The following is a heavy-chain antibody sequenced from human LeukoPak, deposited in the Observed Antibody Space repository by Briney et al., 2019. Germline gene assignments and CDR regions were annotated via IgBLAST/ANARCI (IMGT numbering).Heavy chain of an antibody. CDR3: ARAMNYYDTRGAFDI. CDR2: INPNSGGT. J-gene: IGHJ3*02. Sequence: ASVKVSCKASGYTFTGYYMHWVRQAPGQGLEWMGWINPNSGGTNYAQKFQGRVTMTRDTSISTAYMEVSGLRSDDTAVYYCARAMNYYDTRGAFDIWGQGTMVTVSS. D-gene: IGHD3-22*01. V-gene: IGHV1-2*02. CDR1: GYTFTGYY.